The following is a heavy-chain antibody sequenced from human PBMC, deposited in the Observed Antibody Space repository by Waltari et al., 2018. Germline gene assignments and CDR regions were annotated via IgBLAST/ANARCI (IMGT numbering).Heavy chain of an antibody. CDR1: GFSFSTYN. CDR3: ARGGWGFYLDL. Sequence: EVQLMESGGGLVKPGGPLRLSCAASGFSFSTYNMNWDRQAPGKGLEWVSSVSSNGAYIHYADSVRGRFTISRDNAKTSLYLQMNGLRDEDTAVYYCARGGWGFYLDLWGQGALVTVSS. CDR2: VSSNGAYI. J-gene: IGHJ5*02. D-gene: IGHD7-27*01. V-gene: IGHV3-21*01.